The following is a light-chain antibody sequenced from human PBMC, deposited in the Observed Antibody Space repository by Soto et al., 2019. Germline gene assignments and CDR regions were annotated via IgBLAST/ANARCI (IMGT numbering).Light chain of an antibody. J-gene: IGKJ4*01. CDR1: QNIGNK. V-gene: IGKV3-15*01. CDR3: QEYNYWHPIT. CDR2: GAS. Sequence: IVMTQSPGTLSVSPGERATLSCRASQNIGNKVGWYQQKPGQAPRLLIYGASTRATGIPVRFSGSGSGTEFTLTITSLQSEDSAAYYCQEYNYWHPITFGGGTKVDIK.